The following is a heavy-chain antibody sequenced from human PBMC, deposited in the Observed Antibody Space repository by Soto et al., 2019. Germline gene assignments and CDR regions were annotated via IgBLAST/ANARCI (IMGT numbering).Heavy chain of an antibody. Sequence: GGSLRLSCAASGFTFSSYAMNWVRQAPGKGLEWVSGISGSGGSTYYADSVKGRFTISRDNSKNTLYLQMNSLRAEDTAVYYCAKDKGTLMEEGGMDVWGQGNTVTVSS. J-gene: IGHJ6*02. D-gene: IGHD1-1*01. CDR2: ISGSGGST. V-gene: IGHV3-23*01. CDR1: GFTFSSYA. CDR3: AKDKGTLMEEGGMDV.